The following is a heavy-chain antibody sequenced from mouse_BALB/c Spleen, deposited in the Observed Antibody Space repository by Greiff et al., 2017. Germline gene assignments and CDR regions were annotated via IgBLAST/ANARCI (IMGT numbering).Heavy chain of an antibody. D-gene: IGHD1-1*01. CDR2: IDPSDSYT. J-gene: IGHJ3*01. CDR3: ARGGTTAWFAY. CDR1: GYTFTSYW. V-gene: IGHV1-69*02. Sequence: VQLHQPGAELVKPGASVKLSCKASGYTFTSYWMHWVKQRPGQGLEWIGEIDPSDSYTNYNQKFKGKATLTVDKSSSTAYMQLSSLTSEDSAVYYCARGGTTAWFAYWGQGTLVTVSA.